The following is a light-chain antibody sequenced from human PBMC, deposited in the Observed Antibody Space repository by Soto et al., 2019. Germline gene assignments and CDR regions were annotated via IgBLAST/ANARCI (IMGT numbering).Light chain of an antibody. J-gene: IGLJ3*02. CDR1: TSAVTSVHY. Sequence: QAVVTQEPSLTVSPGGTVTLTCGSTTSAVTSVHYPYWFQQKPGQAPRTLIYDTSNKHSWTPARFSGSLLGGKAALTLSGAQPEDEAEYYCLLSDGGDRWVFGGGTQLTVL. CDR3: LLSDGGDRWV. CDR2: DTS. V-gene: IGLV7-46*01.